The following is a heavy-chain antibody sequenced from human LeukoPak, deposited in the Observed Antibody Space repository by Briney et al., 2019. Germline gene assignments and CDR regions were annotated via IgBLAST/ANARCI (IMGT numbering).Heavy chain of an antibody. CDR1: GFTFSSYA. CDR2: ISGSGGST. CDR3: ARDLGSDYTGAY. J-gene: IGHJ4*01. D-gene: IGHD4-11*01. V-gene: IGHV3-23*01. Sequence: HPGGSLRLSCAASGFTFSSYAMSWVRQAPGKGLEWVSAISGSGGSTYYADSVKGRFTISRDNSKNTLYLQMNSLRAEDTAVYYCARDLGSDYTGAYWGPGTLLTVSS.